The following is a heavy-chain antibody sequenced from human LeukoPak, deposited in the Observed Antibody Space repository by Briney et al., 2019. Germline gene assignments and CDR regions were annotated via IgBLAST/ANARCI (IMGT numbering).Heavy chain of an antibody. CDR3: AKGFMRWGEVYYMDV. J-gene: IGHJ6*03. CDR2: IGTAGDT. V-gene: IGHV3-13*01. Sequence: PGGSLRLSCAASGFTFSSYDIHSVRQASGKGLEWVSAIGTAGDTYYPGSVKGRFTISRENAKNSLYRQINSLRAEDTAVYYCAKGFMRWGEVYYMDVWGKGTTVTVSS. CDR1: GFTFSSYD. D-gene: IGHD3-16*01.